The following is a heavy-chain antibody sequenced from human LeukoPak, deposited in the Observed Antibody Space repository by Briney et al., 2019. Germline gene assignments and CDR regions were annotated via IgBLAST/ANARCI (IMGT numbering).Heavy chain of an antibody. CDR1: VGSIRSSYW. D-gene: IGHD4/OR15-4a*01. CDR3: ASMVPTLRYFQH. Sequence: SWTVSLTCVVCVGSIRSSYWWGWVRPPPGKGLEWIGEISHSGTTNYKPSLKSRVTIPLDKSKIQVSLRLNSVTAADTAVYYCASMVPTLRYFQHWGQGTLVTVSS. V-gene: IGHV4-4*02. J-gene: IGHJ1*01. CDR2: ISHSGTT.